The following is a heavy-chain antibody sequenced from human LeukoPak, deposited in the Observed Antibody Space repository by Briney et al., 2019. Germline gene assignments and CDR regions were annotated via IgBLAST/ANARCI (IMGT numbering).Heavy chain of an antibody. J-gene: IGHJ4*02. D-gene: IGHD3-9*01. V-gene: IGHV3-53*01. Sequence: GGSLRLSCAASGFTFSSYSMNWVRQAPGKGLEWVSVIYSGGSTYYADSVKGRFTISRDNSKNTLYLQMNSLRAEDTAVYYCARLEGSDILTGYLDYWGQGTLVTVSS. CDR1: GFTFSSYS. CDR3: ARLEGSDILTGYLDY. CDR2: IYSGGST.